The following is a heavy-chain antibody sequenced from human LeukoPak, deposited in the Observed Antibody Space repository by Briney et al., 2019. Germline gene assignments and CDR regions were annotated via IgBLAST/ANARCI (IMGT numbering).Heavy chain of an antibody. V-gene: IGHV3-23*01. CDR2: ISDIGVST. CDR1: GFTFSNYA. D-gene: IGHD1-7*01. CDR3: AKVAPYGNYVFDY. Sequence: PGGSLRLSCAASGFTFSNYAMSWVRQTPGKGLEWVSVISDIGVSTYYADSVRGRFTVSRDNSKNTLYLQLNSLGAEDTAIYYCAKVAPYGNYVFDYWGLGTLVTVSS. J-gene: IGHJ4*02.